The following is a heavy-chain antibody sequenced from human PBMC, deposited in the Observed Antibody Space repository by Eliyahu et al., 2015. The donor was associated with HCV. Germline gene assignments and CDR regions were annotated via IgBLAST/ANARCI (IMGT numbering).Heavy chain of an antibody. Sequence: QVQLQESGPGLVKPSETLSLTCXVSGYSISSGYYWGWIRQPPGKGLEWIGSIYHSGSTYYNRSLKRRVTISEDTSKNQFSLKLSSVTAADTAVYYCARNYYDSSGPWLLSFDYWGQGTLVPVSS. D-gene: IGHD3-22*01. CDR1: GYSISSGYY. V-gene: IGHV4-38-2*01. CDR3: ARNYYDSSGPWLLSFDY. CDR2: IYHSGST. J-gene: IGHJ4*02.